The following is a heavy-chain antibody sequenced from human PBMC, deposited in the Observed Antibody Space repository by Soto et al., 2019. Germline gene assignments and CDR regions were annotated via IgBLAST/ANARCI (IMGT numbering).Heavy chain of an antibody. V-gene: IGHV3-23*01. CDR2: ISCSGGST. Sequence: PGGSLRLSFAASGFTFSSYAMSWVRQAPGKGLEWVSAISCSGGSTYYADSVKGRFTISRDNSKNTLYLQMNSLRAEDTAVYYCAKDLYSNGYNWFDPWGQGTLVTVSS. D-gene: IGHD4-4*01. J-gene: IGHJ5*02. CDR3: AKDLYSNGYNWFDP. CDR1: GFTFSSYA.